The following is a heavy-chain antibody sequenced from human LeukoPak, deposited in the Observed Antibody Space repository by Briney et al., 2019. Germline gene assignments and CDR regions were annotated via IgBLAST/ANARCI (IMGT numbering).Heavy chain of an antibody. CDR3: AKSPSGSSGYYDY. CDR1: GFTFSSYG. CDR2: ICYDVSNK. Sequence: GGSLRHSCAASGFTFSSYGMHWVRQASGKGLEWVAVICYDVSNKYYAASVKGRFTISTDNSKNTLYLLMTNMRAEDKAVYYCAKSPSGSSGYYDYWGQGTLVTVSS. V-gene: IGHV3-33*06. D-gene: IGHD3-22*01. J-gene: IGHJ4*02.